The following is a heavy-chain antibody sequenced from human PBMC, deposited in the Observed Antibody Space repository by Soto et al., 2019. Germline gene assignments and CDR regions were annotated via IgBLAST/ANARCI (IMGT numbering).Heavy chain of an antibody. V-gene: IGHV3-21*01. D-gene: IGHD2-15*01. CDR2: ISTSSSHI. CDR1: GFTFGSYA. CDR3: ARDFSDSYSSSYHYYGMDV. J-gene: IGHJ6*02. Sequence: GGSLRLSCAASGFTFGSYAMNWVRQAPGKGLEWVSSISTSSSHIYYADSVKGRFTISRDNAKNSLYLQMNSLRAEDTAVYYCARDFSDSYSSSYHYYGMDVWGQGTTVTVSS.